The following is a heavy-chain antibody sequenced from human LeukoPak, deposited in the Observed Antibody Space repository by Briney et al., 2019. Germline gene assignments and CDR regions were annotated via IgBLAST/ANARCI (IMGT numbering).Heavy chain of an antibody. CDR2: INPSGGST. D-gene: IGHD3-22*01. CDR3: ARGKGGYYYVLDY. V-gene: IGHV1-46*01. J-gene: IGHJ4*02. Sequence: GASVKVSCKASGYIFTSYYMHWVRQAPGQGLEWMGIINPSGGSTTYAQKFQVRVTLTRDTSTSTVYMELSSLRSEDTAVYYCARGKGGYYYVLDYWGQGTLGTVSS. CDR1: GYIFTSYY.